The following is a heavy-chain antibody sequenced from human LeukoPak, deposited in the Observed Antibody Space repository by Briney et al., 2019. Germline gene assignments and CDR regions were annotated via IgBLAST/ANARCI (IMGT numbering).Heavy chain of an antibody. V-gene: IGHV1-24*01. D-gene: IGHD4-11*01. Sequence: ASVKVSCKVSGYTLTELSMHWVRQAPGKGLEWMGGFDPEDGETIYAQKFQGRVTMTEDTSTDTAYMELSSLRSEDTAVYYCATPTTVTPHWYFDLWGRGTLVTVSS. J-gene: IGHJ2*01. CDR2: FDPEDGET. CDR3: ATPTTVTPHWYFDL. CDR1: GYTLTELS.